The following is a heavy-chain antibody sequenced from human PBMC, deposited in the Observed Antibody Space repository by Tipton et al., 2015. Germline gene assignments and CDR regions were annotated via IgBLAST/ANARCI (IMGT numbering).Heavy chain of an antibody. Sequence: TLSLTCAVSGYSISSDYFWGWIRQPPGKGLEWIGSIYHSGSTYYNPSLKSRVTISLNTSKNQFSLKMSSVTAADTAVYFCARDLEHGMDVWGQGTTVTVSS. CDR1: GYSISSDYF. V-gene: IGHV4-38-2*02. D-gene: IGHD5-24*01. J-gene: IGHJ6*02. CDR3: ARDLEHGMDV. CDR2: IYHSGST.